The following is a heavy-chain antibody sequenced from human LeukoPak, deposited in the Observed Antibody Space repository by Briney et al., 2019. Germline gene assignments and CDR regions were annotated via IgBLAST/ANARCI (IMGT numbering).Heavy chain of an antibody. D-gene: IGHD6-19*01. CDR2: INPSDGST. CDR1: GYTFTSYY. V-gene: IGHV1-46*01. J-gene: IGHJ3*01. Sequence: ASVKVSCKASGYTFTSYYIHWVRQAPGQGLEWMGIINPSDGSTTYAQKFQGRVTMTGDMSTSTVYMELSSLRSEDTAVYYCARHQWRDAFDFWGQGTMVTVSS. CDR3: ARHQWRDAFDF.